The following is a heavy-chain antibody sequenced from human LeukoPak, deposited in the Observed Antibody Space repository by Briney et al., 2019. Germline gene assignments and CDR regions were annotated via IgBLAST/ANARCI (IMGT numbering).Heavy chain of an antibody. D-gene: IGHD3-22*01. CDR2: IYYSGST. CDR1: GGSISSSSYY. CDR3: ARVYDSSGYYFSGAFDI. J-gene: IGHJ3*02. Sequence: SETLSLTCTVSGGSISSSSYYWGWIRQPPGKGLEWIGNIYYSGSTYYNPSLKSRVTISVDTSKNQFSLKLSSVTAADTAVYYCARVYDSSGYYFSGAFDIWGKGTMVTVSS. V-gene: IGHV4-39*07.